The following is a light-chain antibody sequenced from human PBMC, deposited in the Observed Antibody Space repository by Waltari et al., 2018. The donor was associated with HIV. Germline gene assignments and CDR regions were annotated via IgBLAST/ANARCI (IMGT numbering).Light chain of an antibody. CDR1: HGDGGRYKL. J-gene: IGLJ3*02. Sequence: QSALTHPAPVSVHPRCSVTITCSATHGDGGRYKLGYGYRQHPGKAPNLIVYEVTQRPSGVSSRFSGSQSGNTASLTIARVQAEDEANYFCCLCTGTNAVRVFGGGTKLTVL. CDR3: CLCTGTNAVRV. V-gene: IGLV2-23*02. CDR2: EVT.